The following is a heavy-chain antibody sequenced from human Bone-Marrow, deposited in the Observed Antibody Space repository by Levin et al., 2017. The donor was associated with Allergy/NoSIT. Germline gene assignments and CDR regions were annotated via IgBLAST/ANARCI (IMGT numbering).Heavy chain of an antibody. CDR1: GFSFSRFA. V-gene: IGHV3-30*03. CDR2: ILPDGRNK. Sequence: GGSLRLSCTASGFSFSRFAMHWVRQAPGKGLEWVAIILPDGRNKFYADSVKGRFTMSRDNSKNTVYLEMNSLGVEDLAVYYCARDGTSKRSRGWDFDYYFGMDVWGQGTTVTVSS. CDR3: ARDGTSKRSRGWDFDYYFGMDV. D-gene: IGHD6-19*01. J-gene: IGHJ6*02.